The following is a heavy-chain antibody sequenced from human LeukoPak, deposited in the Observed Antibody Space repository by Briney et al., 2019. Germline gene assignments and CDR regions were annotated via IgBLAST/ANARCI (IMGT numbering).Heavy chain of an antibody. J-gene: IGHJ4*02. CDR2: ISSSSSTI. Sequence: GGSLRLSGAASGFTFSSYSMNGVRQAPGKGLEGVSYISSSSSTIYYADSVKGRFTISSDNAKNSLYLQMNSLRAEDTAVYYCARGGGLNIDYWGQGTLVTVSS. CDR3: ARGGGLNIDY. D-gene: IGHD3-16*01. V-gene: IGHV3-48*01. CDR1: GFTFSSYS.